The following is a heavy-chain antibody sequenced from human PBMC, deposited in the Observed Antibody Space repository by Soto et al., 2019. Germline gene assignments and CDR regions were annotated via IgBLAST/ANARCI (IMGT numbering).Heavy chain of an antibody. CDR2: IIPMYGPA. CDR1: GGTFSSYA. D-gene: IGHD5-12*01. V-gene: IGHV1-69*01. J-gene: IGHJ5*02. Sequence: QVPLVQSGAEVKKPGSSVTVSCKASGGTFSSYAIHWVRQAPGQGLEWMGGIIPMYGPAKYAQRFQGRVTITADESTTTVYMELTSLTSQDTAVYYCARHHGPTTSENWFDPWGQGTLVTVSS. CDR3: ARHHGPTTSENWFDP.